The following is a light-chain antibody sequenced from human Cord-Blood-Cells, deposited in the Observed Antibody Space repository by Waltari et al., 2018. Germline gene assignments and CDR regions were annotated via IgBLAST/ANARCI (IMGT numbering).Light chain of an antibody. Sequence: QSALTQPRSVSGSPGPSVPISCTGTSSDVGGYNYVSCYQQHPGKAPKLMIYDVSKRPSGVPDRFSGSKSGNTASLTISGLQAEDEADYYCCSYAGSYVFGTGTKVTVL. J-gene: IGLJ1*01. CDR2: DVS. CDR1: SSDVGGYNY. V-gene: IGLV2-11*01. CDR3: CSYAGSYV.